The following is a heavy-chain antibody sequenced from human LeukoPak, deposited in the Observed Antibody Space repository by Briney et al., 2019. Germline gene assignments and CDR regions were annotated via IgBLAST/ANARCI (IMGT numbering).Heavy chain of an antibody. V-gene: IGHV4-30-2*01. CDR1: GGSISSGGYS. J-gene: IGHJ4*02. D-gene: IGHD3-9*01. CDR2: IYHSGST. Sequence: SETLSLTCAVSGGSISSGGYSWSWIRQPPGKGLEWIGCIYHSGSTYYNPSLKSRVTISVDRSKNQFSLKLSSVTAADTAVYYCARGSDILTGYYYFDYWGQGTLVTVSS. CDR3: ARGSDILTGYYYFDY.